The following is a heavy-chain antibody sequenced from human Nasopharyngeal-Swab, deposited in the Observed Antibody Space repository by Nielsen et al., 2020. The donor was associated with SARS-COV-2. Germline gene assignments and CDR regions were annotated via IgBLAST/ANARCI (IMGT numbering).Heavy chain of an antibody. V-gene: IGHV3-23*01. CDR3: AKDLDLTMIVQEDY. D-gene: IGHD3-22*01. CDR2: ISGSGGST. CDR1: GFTFSSYA. J-gene: IGHJ4*02. Sequence: GESLKISCAASGFTFSSYAMSWVRQAPGKGLEWVSAISGSGGSTYYADSVKGRFTISRDNSKNTLYLQMNSLRAGDTAVYYCAKDLDLTMIVQEDYWGQGTLVTVSS.